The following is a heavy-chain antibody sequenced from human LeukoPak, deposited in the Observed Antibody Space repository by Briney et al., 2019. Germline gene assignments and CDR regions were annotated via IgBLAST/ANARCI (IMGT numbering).Heavy chain of an antibody. J-gene: IGHJ4*02. CDR3: ATGIRTVTRLDY. CDR1: GYSFTSYW. D-gene: IGHD2-21*02. V-gene: IGHV5-51*01. CDR2: MYPYKSET. Sequence: GESLKISCKGSGYSFTSYWIGWVRQMPGKGLEWMGIMYPYKSETRYSPSFQGQVTISADMSISTAYLQWGSLKASDTAIYYCATGIRTVTRLDYWGQGTLVSVSS.